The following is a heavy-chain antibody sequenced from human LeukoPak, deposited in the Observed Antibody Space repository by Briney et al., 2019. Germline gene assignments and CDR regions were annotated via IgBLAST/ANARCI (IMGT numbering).Heavy chain of an antibody. CDR2: ISSSSYI. V-gene: IGHV3-21*01. D-gene: IGHD6-19*01. CDR1: GFTFSSYS. CDR3: ARTLPKYSSGFNPYYFDY. Sequence: GGSLRLSCAASGFTFSSYSMNWVRQAPGKGLEWVSSISSSSYIYYADSVKGRFTISRDNAKNSLYLQMNSLRAEDTAVYYCARTLPKYSSGFNPYYFDYWGQGTLVTVSS. J-gene: IGHJ4*02.